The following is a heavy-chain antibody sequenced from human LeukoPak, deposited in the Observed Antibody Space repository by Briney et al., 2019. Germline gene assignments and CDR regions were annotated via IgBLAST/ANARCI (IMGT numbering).Heavy chain of an antibody. CDR2: ISGGSTYT. CDR3: AKSSYYDASGYYREYYFDY. CDR1: GFTFKDYY. Sequence: PGGSLRLSCAGSGFTFKDYYLNWIRQAPGKGLEWVSYISGGSTYTNYANSVKGRFTISRDKTKNTLYLQMNSLRAEDTAVYYCAKSSYYDASGYYREYYFDYWGQGTLVTVSS. V-gene: IGHV3-11*03. J-gene: IGHJ4*02. D-gene: IGHD3-22*01.